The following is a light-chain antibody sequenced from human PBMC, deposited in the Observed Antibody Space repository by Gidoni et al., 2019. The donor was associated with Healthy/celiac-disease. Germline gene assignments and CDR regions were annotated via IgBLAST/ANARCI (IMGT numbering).Light chain of an antibody. CDR2: EAS. CDR3: QQRSNWPLT. J-gene: IGKJ4*01. CDR1: QSVSSY. Sequence: ETLFTQSPATLSLSPGESATLSCRASQSVSSYLAWYQQKPGQAPRVLIYEASNRATRIPARFSGSGSGTDFTLTSSSLEPEDFAVYYCQQRSNWPLTFGGGTKVEIK. V-gene: IGKV3-11*01.